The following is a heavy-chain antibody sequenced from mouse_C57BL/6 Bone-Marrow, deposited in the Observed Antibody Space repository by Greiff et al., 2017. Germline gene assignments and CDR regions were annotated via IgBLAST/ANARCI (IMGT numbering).Heavy chain of an antibody. CDR3: AREVLYEYDVAY. J-gene: IGHJ3*01. D-gene: IGHD2-4*01. Sequence: QVQLQQPGAELVKPGASVKMSCKASGYTFTSYWITWVKQRPGQGLEWIGDIYPGSGSTNYNEKFKSKATLTVDTSSSTAYMQLSSLTSEDSAVYYCAREVLYEYDVAYWGQGTLVTVSA. V-gene: IGHV1-55*01. CDR2: IYPGSGST. CDR1: GYTFTSYW.